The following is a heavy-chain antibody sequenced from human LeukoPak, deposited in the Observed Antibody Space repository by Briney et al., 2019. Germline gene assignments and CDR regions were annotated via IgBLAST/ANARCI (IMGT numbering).Heavy chain of an antibody. CDR1: GGSISSSSYY. CDR2: IYYSGST. D-gene: IGHD1-14*01. V-gene: IGHV4-39*01. J-gene: IGHJ4*02. CDR3: AELPELGSFDY. Sequence: SETLSLTCTGSGGSISSSSYYWGWIRQPPGKGLEWIGSIYYSGSTYYNPSLKSRVTISVDTSKNQFSLKLSSVTAADTAVYYCAELPELGSFDYWGQGTLVTVSS.